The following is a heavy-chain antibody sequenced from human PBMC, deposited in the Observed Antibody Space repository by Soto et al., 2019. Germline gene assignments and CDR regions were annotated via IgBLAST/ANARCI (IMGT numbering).Heavy chain of an antibody. D-gene: IGHD6-13*01. CDR2: ISYDGSNK. CDR1: GFTFSSYG. Sequence: GGSLRLSCAASGFTFSSYGMHWVRQAPGKGLEWVAVISYDGSNKYYADSVKGRFTISRDNSKNTLYLQMNSLRAEDTAVYYCAKEGSSWYRDYWGQGTLVNVSS. J-gene: IGHJ4*02. V-gene: IGHV3-30*18. CDR3: AKEGSSWYRDY.